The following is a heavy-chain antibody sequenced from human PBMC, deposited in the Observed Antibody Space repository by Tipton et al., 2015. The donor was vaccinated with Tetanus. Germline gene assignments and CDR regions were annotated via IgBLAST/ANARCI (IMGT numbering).Heavy chain of an antibody. Sequence: GLVKPSQTLSLTCAVSGDSISSAGYSWSWIRQPPGKGLEWIGFIYHNGGTYHNPSLKSRATISVDRSKNQFSLKLSSVTAADTAVYFCARGGTMVHGVILQDHFYYWGQGTLVTVSS. CDR1: GDSISSAGYS. V-gene: IGHV4-30-2*01. D-gene: IGHD3-10*01. CDR3: ARGGTMVHGVILQDHFYY. CDR2: IYHNGGT. J-gene: IGHJ4*02.